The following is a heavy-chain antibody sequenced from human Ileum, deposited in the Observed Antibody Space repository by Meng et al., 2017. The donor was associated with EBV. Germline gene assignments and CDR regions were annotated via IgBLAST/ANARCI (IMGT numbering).Heavy chain of an antibody. V-gene: IGHV4-4*02. Sequence: QVSVQESGRGLVKPSGNVSLTCAVSGGTISSSNWWSWVRQPPGKGLEWIGEIYHSGRTNYNPSLKSRVTISVDKSKNQFSLNLSSVTAADTAVYYCARVGQWLPIDYWGQGTLVTVSS. CDR2: IYHSGRT. CDR3: ARVGQWLPIDY. D-gene: IGHD6-19*01. CDR1: GGTISSSNW. J-gene: IGHJ4*02.